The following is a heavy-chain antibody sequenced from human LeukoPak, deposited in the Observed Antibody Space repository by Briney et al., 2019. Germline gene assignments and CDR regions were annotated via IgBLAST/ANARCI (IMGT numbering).Heavy chain of an antibody. CDR2: IGRSGSTT. J-gene: IGHJ3*02. V-gene: IGHV3-11*04. CDR3: ARARITMVRGVIILDAFDI. D-gene: IGHD3-10*01. Sequence: GGSLRLSCTASGFTFSDYYMSWIRQAPGKGLEWVSYISSSASSVSYIGRSGSTTYYADSVKGRFTISRDNAKNSLYLQMNSLRAEDTAVYYCARARITMVRGVIILDAFDIWGQGTMVTVSS. CDR1: GFTFSDYY.